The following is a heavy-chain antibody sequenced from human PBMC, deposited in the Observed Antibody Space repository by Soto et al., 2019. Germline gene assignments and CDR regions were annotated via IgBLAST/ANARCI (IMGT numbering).Heavy chain of an antibody. V-gene: IGHV3-30-3*01. CDR1: GFTFSSYA. Sequence: GGSLRLSCAASGFTFSSYAMHWVRQAPGKGLEWVAVISYDGSNKYYADSVKGRFTISRDNSKNTLYLQMNSLRAEDTAVYYCARGRVPAAAIQGFDYFDYWGQGTLVTVSS. J-gene: IGHJ4*02. CDR3: ARGRVPAAAIQGFDYFDY. CDR2: ISYDGSNK. D-gene: IGHD2-2*01.